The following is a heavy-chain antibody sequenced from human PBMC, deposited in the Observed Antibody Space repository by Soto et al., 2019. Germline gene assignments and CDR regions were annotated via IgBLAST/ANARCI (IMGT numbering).Heavy chain of an antibody. CDR2: TDYSGNT. CDR3: ARAVGDPLYYLDY. D-gene: IGHD6-19*01. CDR1: SDSISSYY. V-gene: IGHV4-59*08. J-gene: IGHJ4*02. Sequence: QVQLQESGPGLVRPSETLSLTCTVSSDSISSYYWIWIRQSPGKGLEWIGYTDYSGNTSYNPSLKSRVTISGDTSKNQFSLRQSSVTAADTAVYYCARAVGDPLYYLDYWGQGTLVTVSS.